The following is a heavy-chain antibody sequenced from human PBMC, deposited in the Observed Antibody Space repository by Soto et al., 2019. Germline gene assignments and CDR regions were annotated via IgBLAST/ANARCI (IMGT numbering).Heavy chain of an antibody. J-gene: IGHJ4*02. CDR1: GFTFSSYA. D-gene: IGHD2-8*01. CDR3: ARDIVLMVYAMDDRIAAAGYFDY. V-gene: IGHV3-30-3*01. Sequence: PGGSLRLSCAASGFTFSSYAMHWVRQAPGKGLEWVAVISYDGSNKYYADSVKGRFTISRDNSKNTLYLQMNSLRAEDTAVYYCARDIVLMVYAMDDRIAAAGYFDYWGQRTLVT. CDR2: ISYDGSNK.